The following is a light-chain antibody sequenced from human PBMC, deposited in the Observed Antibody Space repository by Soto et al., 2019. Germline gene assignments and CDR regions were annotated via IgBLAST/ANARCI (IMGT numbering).Light chain of an antibody. CDR1: SSDVGYYDY. V-gene: IGLV2-8*01. J-gene: IGLJ1*01. Sequence: QSALTQPPSASGFPGQSVTISCTGTSSDVGYYDYVSWYQQHPGKSPKLVIYEVTKRPSGVPDRVSASKSGNTASLTVSGLRAEDEADYYCSSYEGSNNFGFGSGTKLTVL. CDR2: EVT. CDR3: SSYEGSNNFG.